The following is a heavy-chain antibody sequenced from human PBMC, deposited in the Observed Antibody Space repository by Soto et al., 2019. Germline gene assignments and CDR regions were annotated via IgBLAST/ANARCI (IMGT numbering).Heavy chain of an antibody. V-gene: IGHV1-3*01. CDR1: GYSFTTYP. J-gene: IGHJ4*02. D-gene: IGHD4-17*01. CDR2: INAANDNT. CDR3: ARGTLTADYGDSFGY. Sequence: QAQLVQSGAEVKKPGASVKVSCKASGYSFTTYPMHWVRQAPGQSLEWMGWINAANDNTNYAQKLQGRVTMTTDTSTSTAYMELRSLRSDDTAVYYCARGTLTADYGDSFGYWGQGTLVTVSS.